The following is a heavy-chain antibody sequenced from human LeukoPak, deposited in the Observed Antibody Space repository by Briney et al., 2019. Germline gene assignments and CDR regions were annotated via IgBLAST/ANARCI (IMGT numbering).Heavy chain of an antibody. CDR2: IYPGDSDT. CDR3: ARHPRPYSPIESFDY. CDR1: GYSFSTYW. D-gene: IGHD1-26*01. V-gene: IGHV5-51*01. J-gene: IGHJ4*02. Sequence: GESLKISCNGSGYSFSTYWIAWVRQMPGKGLEWMGSIYPGDSDTKYSPSFQGQVTISADKSISTAYLQWSSLKASDTAMYYCARHPRPYSPIESFDYWGQGTLVTVSS.